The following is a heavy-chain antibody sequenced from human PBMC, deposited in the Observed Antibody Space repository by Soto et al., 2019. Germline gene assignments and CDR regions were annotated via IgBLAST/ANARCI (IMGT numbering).Heavy chain of an antibody. J-gene: IGHJ4*02. V-gene: IGHV1-69*01. D-gene: IGHD5-12*01. Sequence: QVQLVQSGAEVQKPGSSVKVSCKASVGTFSSYAISWVRQAPGQGLEWMGGIIPIFGTANYAQKFQGRVTITADESTSTAYMELSSLRSEDTAVYYCASSVATKGRFDYWGQGTLVTVSS. CDR2: IIPIFGTA. CDR1: VGTFSSYA. CDR3: ASSVATKGRFDY.